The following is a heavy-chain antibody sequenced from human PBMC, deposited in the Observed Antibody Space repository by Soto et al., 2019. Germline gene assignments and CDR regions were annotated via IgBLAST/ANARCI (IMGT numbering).Heavy chain of an antibody. CDR1: GGTFSSYT. CDR3: ANSGGFGDGYQEE. V-gene: IGHV1-69*02. Sequence: QVQLVQSGAEVKKPGSSVKVSCKASGGTFSSYTISWVRQAPGQGLEWMGRIIPILGIANYAQKFQGRVTSTADKSPSTADMEPSSLRSEGTAVYYGANSGGFGDGYQEEWGQGTLVTVSS. CDR2: IIPILGIA. J-gene: IGHJ4*02. D-gene: IGHD3-3*01.